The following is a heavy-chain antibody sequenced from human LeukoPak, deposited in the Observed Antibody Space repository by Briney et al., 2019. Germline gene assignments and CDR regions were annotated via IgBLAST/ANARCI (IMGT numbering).Heavy chain of an antibody. CDR2: INPNSGGT. CDR1: RYSFTGYY. V-gene: IGHV1-2*02. D-gene: IGHD5-12*01. J-gene: IGHJ4*02. CDR3: AGAGASGYTPY. Sequence: ASVKVSCKASRYSFTGYYMHWVRQAPGQGLEWMGWINPNSGGTNYAQKFQGRVTMTRDTSTSTVYMELSSLRSEDTAVYYCAGAGASGYTPYWGQGTLVAVSS.